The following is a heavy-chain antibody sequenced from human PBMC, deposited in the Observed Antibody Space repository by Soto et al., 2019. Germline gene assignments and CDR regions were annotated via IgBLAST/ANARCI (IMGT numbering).Heavy chain of an antibody. V-gene: IGHV3-7*03. CDR3: SRENWFQDY. CDR2: INKDGSKQ. J-gene: IGHJ4*02. CDR1: GFTFTAYY. Sequence: EVQLVESGGGLVQPGGSLRLSCAASGFTFTAYYMTWVRQVPGKGLEWVASINKDGSKQYYVDSVKGRFTISRDNAMYSLYLQMNSLRAGDTALYYCSRENWFQDYWGQGTLVTVSS. D-gene: IGHD3-10*01.